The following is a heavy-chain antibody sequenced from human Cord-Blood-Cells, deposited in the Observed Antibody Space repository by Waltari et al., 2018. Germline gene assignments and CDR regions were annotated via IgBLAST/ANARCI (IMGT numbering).Heavy chain of an antibody. J-gene: IGHJ3*02. D-gene: IGHD2-2*01. CDR3: AREGGYCSSTSCYAFDI. V-gene: IGHV4-59*01. CDR1: GGSISSYY. Sequence: QVQLQESGPGLVKPSETLSLTCTVSGGSISSYYWSWIRQPPGKGLEWIGYIYYSGSTTYNPSLKSRVTISVDTSKNQFSLKLSSVTAADTAVYYCAREGGYCSSTSCYAFDIWGQGTMVTVSS. CDR2: IYYSGST.